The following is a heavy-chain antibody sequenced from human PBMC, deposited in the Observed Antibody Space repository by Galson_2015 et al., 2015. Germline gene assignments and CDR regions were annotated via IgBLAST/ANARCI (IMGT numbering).Heavy chain of an antibody. CDR3: ARQGMGAAEDY. Sequence: QSGAEVKKPGESLKISCKASGYSFTNYWIGWVRQMPGKGLEWMGILYPSDSDTRYSPSFRGQVTISADKSIGTAYLQWSSLKASDTAMYYCARQGMGAAEDYWGQGTLVTVSS. J-gene: IGHJ4*02. CDR1: GYSFTNYW. CDR2: LYPSDSDT. D-gene: IGHD6-13*01. V-gene: IGHV5-51*01.